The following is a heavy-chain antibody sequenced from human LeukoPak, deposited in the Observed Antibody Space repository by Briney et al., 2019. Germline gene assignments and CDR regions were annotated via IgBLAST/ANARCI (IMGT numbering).Heavy chain of an antibody. J-gene: IGHJ4*01. CDR1: GFTFGNYA. V-gene: IGHV3-23*01. D-gene: IGHD2-21*01. CDR3: AKGSAAGRPYYFDY. Sequence: GGSLRLSCAASGFTFGNYAMGWVRQAPGKGLEWVSAITESGGGTYIADSVKGRFTISRDNSKRTLFLQMYSLGAEDTARYYCAKGSAAGRPYYFDYWGQEPWSPSPQ. CDR2: ITESGGGT.